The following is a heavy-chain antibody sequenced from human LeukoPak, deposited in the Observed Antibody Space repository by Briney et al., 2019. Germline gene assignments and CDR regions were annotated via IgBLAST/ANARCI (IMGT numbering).Heavy chain of an antibody. CDR2: IIPILGIA. CDR1: GGTFSSYT. CDR3: ARSTTSILNWFDP. J-gene: IGHJ5*02. Sequence: ASATVSCKASGGTFSSYTISWVRQAPGQGLEWMGRIIPILGIANYAQKFQGRVTITADKSTSTAYMELSSLRSEDTAVYYCARSTTSILNWFDPWGQGTLVTVSS. D-gene: IGHD1-7*01. V-gene: IGHV1-69*02.